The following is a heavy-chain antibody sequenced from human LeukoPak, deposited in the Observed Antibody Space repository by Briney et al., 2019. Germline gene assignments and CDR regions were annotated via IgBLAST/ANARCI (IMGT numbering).Heavy chain of an antibody. Sequence: GGSLRLSCAASGFTFSSYSMNWARQAPGKGLEWVSYISSSSSTIYYADSVKGRFTISRDNAKNSLYLQMNSLRAEDTAVYYCARAGSGWYHYYYYYMDVWGKGTTVTVSS. CDR1: GFTFSSYS. D-gene: IGHD6-19*01. CDR3: ARAGSGWYHYYYYYMDV. CDR2: ISSSSSTI. J-gene: IGHJ6*03. V-gene: IGHV3-48*01.